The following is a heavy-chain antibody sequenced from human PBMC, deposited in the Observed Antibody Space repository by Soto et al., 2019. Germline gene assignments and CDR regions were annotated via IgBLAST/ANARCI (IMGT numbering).Heavy chain of an antibody. CDR2: FDPEDGET. D-gene: IGHD1-26*01. Sequence: GASVKVSCKVSGYTLTELSMHWVRQAPGKGLEWMGGFDPEDGETIYAQKFQGRVTMTEDTSTDTAYMELSSLRSEDTAVYYCATSIVGATQYYYGMDVWGQGTTVTVSS. CDR1: GYTLTELS. V-gene: IGHV1-24*01. J-gene: IGHJ6*02. CDR3: ATSIVGATQYYYGMDV.